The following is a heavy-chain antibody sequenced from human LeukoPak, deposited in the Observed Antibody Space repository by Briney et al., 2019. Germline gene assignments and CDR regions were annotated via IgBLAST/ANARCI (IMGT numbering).Heavy chain of an antibody. Sequence: GGSLRLSCAASRFTFSNYWMHWVRQAPGKGLEWVSVIYSGGSTYYADSVKGRFTISRDNSKNTLYLQMNSLTAEDTAVYYCARVGVVPAAIPDGFDIWGQGTMVTVSS. V-gene: IGHV3-53*01. CDR1: RFTFSNYW. CDR3: ARVGVVPAAIPDGFDI. J-gene: IGHJ3*02. CDR2: IYSGGST. D-gene: IGHD2-2*01.